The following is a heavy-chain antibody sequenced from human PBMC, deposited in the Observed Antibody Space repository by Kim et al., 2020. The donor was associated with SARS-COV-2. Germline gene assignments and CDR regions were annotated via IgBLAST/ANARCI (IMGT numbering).Heavy chain of an antibody. CDR2: INHSGST. J-gene: IGHJ4*02. CDR3: ARLSLGYYDSSGYYYDYFDY. D-gene: IGHD3-22*01. Sequence: SETLSLTCAVYGGSFSGYYWSWIRQPPGKGLEWIGEINHSGSTNYNQSLQSRVTISVDTSKNQFSLKLSSVTAADTAVYYCARLSLGYYDSSGYYYDYFDYWGQETLVTVSS. V-gene: IGHV4-34*01. CDR1: GGSFSGYY.